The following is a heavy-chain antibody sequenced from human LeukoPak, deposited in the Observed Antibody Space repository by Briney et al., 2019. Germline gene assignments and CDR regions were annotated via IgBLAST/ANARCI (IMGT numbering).Heavy chain of an antibody. CDR2: IYHSGST. CDR1: GYSISSGYY. D-gene: IGHD3-3*01. Sequence: SETLSLTCTVSGYSISSGYYWGWIRQPPGKGLEWIGSIYHSGSTYYNPSLKSRVTISVDTSKNQFSLKLSSVTAADTAVYYCARAARAKSDHYDFWSGLTRYFDYWGQGTLVTVSS. V-gene: IGHV4-38-2*02. J-gene: IGHJ4*02. CDR3: ARAARAKSDHYDFWSGLTRYFDY.